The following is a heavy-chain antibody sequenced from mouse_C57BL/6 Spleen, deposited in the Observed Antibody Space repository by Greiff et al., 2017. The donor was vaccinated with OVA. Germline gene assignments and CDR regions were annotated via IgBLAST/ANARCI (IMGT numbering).Heavy chain of an antibody. CDR3: ARGDYYGSSPWFAY. J-gene: IGHJ3*01. D-gene: IGHD1-1*01. CDR1: GYTFTDYN. V-gene: IGHV1-18*01. CDR2: INPNNGGT. Sequence: VQLQQSGPELVKPGASVKIPCKASGYTFTDYNMDWVKQSHGQSLEWIGDINPNNGGTIYNQKFKGKATLTVDKSSSTAYMELRSLTSEDTAVYYCARGDYYGSSPWFAYWGQGTLVTVAA.